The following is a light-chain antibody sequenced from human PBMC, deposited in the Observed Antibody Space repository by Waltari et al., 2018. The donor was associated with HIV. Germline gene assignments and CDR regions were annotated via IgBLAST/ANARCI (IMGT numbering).Light chain of an antibody. Sequence: QSVLTQPPSASGTPGQRVTISCSGSNSNIGRNTVNWYRQIPGTAPRLLIYSNDQRPSGDPDRVSGSRSGTAVSLAISGLQSEDEADYYGAAWDHSPECLVCGGGTKLTVL. J-gene: IGLJ2*01. CDR2: SND. CDR3: AAWDHSPECLV. CDR1: NSNIGRNT. V-gene: IGLV1-44*01.